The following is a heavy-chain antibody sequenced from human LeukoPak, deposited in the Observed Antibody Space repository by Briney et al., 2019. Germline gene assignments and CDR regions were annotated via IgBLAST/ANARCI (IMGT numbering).Heavy chain of an antibody. D-gene: IGHD3-3*01. J-gene: IGHJ6*02. Sequence: PGRSLRLSCAAFGFTFSSYATHWVRQAPGKGLEWVAVISYDGSNKYYADSVKGRFTISRDNSKNTLYLQMNSLRAEDTAVYYCARGFLEWLLSYGMDVWGQGTTVTVSS. CDR3: ARGFLEWLLSYGMDV. CDR2: ISYDGSNK. V-gene: IGHV3-30-3*01. CDR1: GFTFSSYA.